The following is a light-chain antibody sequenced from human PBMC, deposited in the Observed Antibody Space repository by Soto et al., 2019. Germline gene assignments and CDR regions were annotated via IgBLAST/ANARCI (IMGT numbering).Light chain of an antibody. CDR3: HHYSSWPPYT. J-gene: IGKJ2*01. CDR1: QSVSSD. CDR2: GAS. Sequence: EIVMTQSPDTLSVSPGERDALSCRTSQSVSSDLAWYQQKPGQAPRLLIDGASTRATGIPARYSGSGSGTEFTLTISSLQSEDFAVYYCHHYSSWPPYTFGQGPKLEIK. V-gene: IGKV3D-15*01.